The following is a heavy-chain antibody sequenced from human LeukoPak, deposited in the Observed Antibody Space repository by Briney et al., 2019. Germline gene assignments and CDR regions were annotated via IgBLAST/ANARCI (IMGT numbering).Heavy chain of an antibody. D-gene: IGHD5-24*01. V-gene: IGHV4-39*07. CDR1: GGSISSSSYY. J-gene: IGHJ4*02. Sequence: SETLSLTCTVSGGSISSSSYYWGWIRQPPGKGLEWIGSIYYSGSTYYNPSLKSRVTISVDTSKNQFSLKLSSVTAADTAVYYCAREIGDGYNYGAYWGQGTLVIVSS. CDR3: AREIGDGYNYGAY. CDR2: IYYSGST.